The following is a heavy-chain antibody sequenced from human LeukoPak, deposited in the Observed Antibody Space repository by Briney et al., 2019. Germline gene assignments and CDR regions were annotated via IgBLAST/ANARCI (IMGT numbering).Heavy chain of an antibody. V-gene: IGHV3-48*02. Sequence: GGSLRLSCAASGFTFSRYSMNWVRQVLGKGLEGVSYISGSSSTIYYADSVKGRFTISRDNAKNSLYLQMNSLRDEDTAVYYCARGAGRGGYYFDYWGQGTLVSVSS. CDR3: ARGAGRGGYYFDY. D-gene: IGHD6-13*01. CDR1: GFTFSRYS. CDR2: ISGSSSTI. J-gene: IGHJ4*02.